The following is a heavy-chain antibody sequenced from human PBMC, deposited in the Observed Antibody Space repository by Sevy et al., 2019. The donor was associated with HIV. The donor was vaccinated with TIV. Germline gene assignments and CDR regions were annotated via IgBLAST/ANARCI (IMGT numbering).Heavy chain of an antibody. D-gene: IGHD1-26*01. CDR2: IRPDGSDK. CDR1: GFTFSPYW. V-gene: IGHV3-7*01. J-gene: IGHJ4*02. Sequence: GESLKISCAASGFTFSPYWMTWVRQAPGKGLEWVANIRPDGSDKYYVVSVKGRFTISRDNAKNSLYLQMNSLRADDTAMYYCARGVGLDCWGQGALVTVSS. CDR3: ARGVGLDC.